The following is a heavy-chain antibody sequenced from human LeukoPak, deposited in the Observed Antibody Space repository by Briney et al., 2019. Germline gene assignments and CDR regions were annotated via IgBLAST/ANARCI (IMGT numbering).Heavy chain of an antibody. CDR2: IFPSGGEI. CDR1: GFTFSTFA. J-gene: IGHJ4*02. CDR3: ATYRQVLLPFES. D-gene: IGHD5-18*01. Sequence: GGSLRLSCVASGFTFSTFAMIWVRQPPGKGLEWVSSIFPSGGEIHYADSVRGRFTISRDNSKSILSLQMNSLRAEDTAIYYCATYRQVLLPFESWGQGTLVTVSS. V-gene: IGHV3-23*01.